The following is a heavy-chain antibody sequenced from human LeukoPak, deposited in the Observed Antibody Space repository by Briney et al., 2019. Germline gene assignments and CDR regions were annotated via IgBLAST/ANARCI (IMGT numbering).Heavy chain of an antibody. CDR1: GGSFSGYY. V-gene: IGHV4-34*01. D-gene: IGHD6-13*01. CDR3: ARVRSRSPGYSSSWYSLRTFWFDP. CDR2: INHSGST. Sequence: SETLSLTCAVYGGSFSGYYWSWIRQPPGKGLEWIGEINHSGSTNYNPSLKSRVTISVDTSKNQFSLKLSSVTAADTAVYYCARVRSRSPGYSSSWYSLRTFWFDPWGQGTPVTVSS. J-gene: IGHJ5*02.